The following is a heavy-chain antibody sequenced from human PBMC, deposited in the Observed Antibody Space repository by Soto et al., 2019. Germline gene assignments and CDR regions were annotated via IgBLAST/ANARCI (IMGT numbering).Heavy chain of an antibody. CDR2: ISGSGGST. CDR3: AKDLDIVVVPAATFDY. J-gene: IGHJ4*02. V-gene: IGHV3-23*01. CDR1: GFTFSSYA. Sequence: EVQLLESGGGLVQPGGSLRLSCAASGFTFSSYAMSWVRQAPGKGLEWVSAISGSGGSTYYADSVKGRFTISRDNSKNTLYLQMNSLRAEDTAVYYCAKDLDIVVVPAATFDYWGQGTLVTVSS. D-gene: IGHD2-2*03.